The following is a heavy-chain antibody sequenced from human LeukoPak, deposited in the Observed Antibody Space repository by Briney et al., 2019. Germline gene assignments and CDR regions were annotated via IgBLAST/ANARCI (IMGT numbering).Heavy chain of an antibody. CDR3: ARDDLDGNFDY. CDR2: INPNSGGT. V-gene: IGHV1-2*04. D-gene: IGHD1-26*01. J-gene: IGHJ4*02. Sequence: ASVKVSCKASGYTFTGYYMHWVRQAPGQRLEWMGWINPNSGGTNYAQKFQGWVTMTRDTSISTAYMELSRLRSDDTAVYYCARDDLDGNFDYWGQGTLVTVSS. CDR1: GYTFTGYY.